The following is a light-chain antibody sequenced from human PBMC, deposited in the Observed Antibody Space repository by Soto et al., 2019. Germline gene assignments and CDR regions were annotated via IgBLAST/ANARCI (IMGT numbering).Light chain of an antibody. V-gene: IGKV1-27*01. CDR2: AAS. J-gene: IGKJ3*01. CDR3: QKYSSLPV. CDR1: QDIRNF. Sequence: DIQMTQSPTSLSASVGDRVTITCRASQDIRNFVAWYQQKPGKAPKLLIYAASTLQSGVPSRFSGSGSGTDFTLTISSLQPEYVATYYCQKYSSLPVFGPGTKGEIK.